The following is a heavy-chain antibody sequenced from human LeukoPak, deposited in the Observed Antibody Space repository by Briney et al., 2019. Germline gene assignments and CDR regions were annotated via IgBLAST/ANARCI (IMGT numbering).Heavy chain of an antibody. CDR1: GFTFDDYA. V-gene: IGHV3-9*01. Sequence: GGSLRLSCAASGFTFDDYAMHWVRQAPGKGLEWVSGISWNSGSLGYADSVKGRFTISRDNAKNSLYLQMNSLRAEDTALYYCAKANYGSGSYNRYYFDYWGQGTLVTVSS. CDR3: AKANYGSGSYNRYYFDY. D-gene: IGHD3-10*01. CDR2: ISWNSGSL. J-gene: IGHJ4*02.